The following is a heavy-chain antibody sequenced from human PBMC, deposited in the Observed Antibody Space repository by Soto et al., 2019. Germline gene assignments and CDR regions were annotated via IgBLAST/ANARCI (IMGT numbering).Heavy chain of an antibody. CDR1: GFTFSSYG. CDR3: AKAKGIAVAGTLGY. D-gene: IGHD6-19*01. J-gene: IGHJ4*02. V-gene: IGHV3-30*18. Sequence: GGSLRLSCAASGFTFSSYGMHWVRQAPGKGLGWVAVISYDGSNKYYADSVKGRFTISRDNSKNTLYLQMNSLRAEDTAVYYCAKAKGIAVAGTLGYWGQGTLVTVSS. CDR2: ISYDGSNK.